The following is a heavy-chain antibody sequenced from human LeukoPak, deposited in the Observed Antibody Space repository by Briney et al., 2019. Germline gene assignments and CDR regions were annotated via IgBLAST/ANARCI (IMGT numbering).Heavy chain of an antibody. Sequence: SVKVSCKASGGTFSSYAISWVRQAPGQGLEWMGGIIPIFGTANYAQKFQGRVTITADESTSTAYMELSSLRSEDTAVYYCARDNMLLWFGELGAYYLDYWGQGTLVTVSS. J-gene: IGHJ4*02. V-gene: IGHV1-69*13. CDR3: ARDNMLLWFGELGAYYLDY. CDR2: IIPIFGTA. CDR1: GGTFSSYA. D-gene: IGHD3-10*01.